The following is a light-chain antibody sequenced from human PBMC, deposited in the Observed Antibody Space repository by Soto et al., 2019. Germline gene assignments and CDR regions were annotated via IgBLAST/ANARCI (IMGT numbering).Light chain of an antibody. J-gene: IGKJ5*01. Sequence: IGLRRSPATLSVSPGGSAHLSCRASQNINNNYLAWYQHKPGQAPRLLMYDASLRATGVPDRFSGSGSGTDFTLTITRLEPDDSAVYYCQQHGISHITFGQGTRLEI. CDR1: QNINNNY. CDR2: DAS. CDR3: QQHGISHIT. V-gene: IGKV3-20*01.